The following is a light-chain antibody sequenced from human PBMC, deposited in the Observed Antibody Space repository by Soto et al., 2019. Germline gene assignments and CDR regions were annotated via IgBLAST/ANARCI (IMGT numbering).Light chain of an antibody. J-gene: IGKJ4*01. CDR3: QQYGSSPLT. CDR1: QSVSSY. V-gene: IGKV3-20*01. CDR2: DTS. Sequence: EIVLTQSPGTLSLSVGERVTLSCRASQSVSSYLAWYQQTPGQAPRLLIYDTSNRATGTPDRFSGSGSGTDFTLTISRLEPEDFTVYYCQQYGSSPLTFGGGTTVXIK.